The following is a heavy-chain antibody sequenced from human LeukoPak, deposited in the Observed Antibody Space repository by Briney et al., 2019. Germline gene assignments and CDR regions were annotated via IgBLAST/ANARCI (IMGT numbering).Heavy chain of an antibody. CDR1: GFTFSSYW. D-gene: IGHD3-16*01. J-gene: IGHJ6*02. CDR2: INHNGNVN. CDR3: ARGGGLDV. Sequence: GGSLGLSCAASGFTFSSYWMNWARQAPGKGLEWVASINHNGNVNYYVDSVKGRFTISRDNAKNSLYLQMSNLRAEDTAVYFCARGGGLDVWAKGPRSPSP. V-gene: IGHV3-7*03.